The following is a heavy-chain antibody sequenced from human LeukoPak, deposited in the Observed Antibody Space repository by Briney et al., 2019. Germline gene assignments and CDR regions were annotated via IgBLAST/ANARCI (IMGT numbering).Heavy chain of an antibody. CDR3: ARDSSGDHYDSSGYYFG. CDR1: GYTFTSYD. D-gene: IGHD3-22*01. V-gene: IGHV1-8*01. J-gene: IGHJ4*02. CDR2: MNPNSGNT. Sequence: ASVKVSCKASGYTFTSYDINWVRQATGQGLEWMGWMNPNSGNTGYAQKFQGRVTITADESTSTAYMELSSLRSEDTAVYYCARDSSGDHYDSSGYYFGWGQGTLVTVSS.